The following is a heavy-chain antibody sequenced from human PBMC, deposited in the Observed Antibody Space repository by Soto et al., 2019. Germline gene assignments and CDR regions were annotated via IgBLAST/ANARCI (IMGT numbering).Heavy chain of an antibody. J-gene: IGHJ4*02. CDR2: IYTSGIT. CDR3: ARALAEAARSLDF. Sequence: TSETLSLTCTVSGGSFSSYYWSWIRQPAGKGLEWIGRIYTSGITNYNPSLKSRVTMSVDTSSKQFSLNMTSVTAADTAVYFCARALAEAARSLDFCGLGTLVTVYS. CDR1: GGSFSSYY. V-gene: IGHV4-4*07. D-gene: IGHD6-6*01.